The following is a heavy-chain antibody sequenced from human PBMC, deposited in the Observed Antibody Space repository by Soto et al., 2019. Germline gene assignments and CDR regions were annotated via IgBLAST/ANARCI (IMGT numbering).Heavy chain of an antibody. J-gene: IGHJ4*02. D-gene: IGHD3-22*01. CDR2: IYSGGST. V-gene: IGHV3-66*01. Sequence: GGSLRLSCAASGFTVSSNYMSWVRQAPGKGLEWVSVIYSGGSTYYADSVKGRFTISRDNSKNTLYLQMNSLRAEDTAVYYCGRSWKYYDSSGYYFDYWGQGTLVTVSS. CDR1: GFTVSSNY. CDR3: GRSWKYYDSSGYYFDY.